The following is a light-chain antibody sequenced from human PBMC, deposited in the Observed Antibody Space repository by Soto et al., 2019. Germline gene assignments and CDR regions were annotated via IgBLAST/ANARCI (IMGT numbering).Light chain of an antibody. CDR3: HQRHSYRRT. J-gene: IGKJ1*01. CDR2: QTS. CDR1: QYINTR. V-gene: IGKV3D-11*03. Sequence: ELVLTQSPATLSSFPGDRVTLSCRASQYINTRLSWYQHRPGQAPRLLIYQTSIRAAGIPARFSASGTGTDSTRTISDVQPEDLAVCCCHQRHSYRRTYVQGTTV.